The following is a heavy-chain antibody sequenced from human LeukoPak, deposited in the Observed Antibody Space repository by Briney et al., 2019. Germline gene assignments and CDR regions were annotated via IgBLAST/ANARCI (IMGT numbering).Heavy chain of an antibody. CDR2: IYGGVST. Sequence: PGGSLRLSCAVSGFTVSSNYMSWVRQAPGKGLEWVSVIYGGVSTSYADSVKGRFTISRDNSKNTLYLQMNSLRAEDTAVYYCARERDDYSNSDAFDIWGQGTMVTVSS. J-gene: IGHJ3*02. CDR1: GFTVSSNY. D-gene: IGHD4-11*01. CDR3: ARERDDYSNSDAFDI. V-gene: IGHV3-53*01.